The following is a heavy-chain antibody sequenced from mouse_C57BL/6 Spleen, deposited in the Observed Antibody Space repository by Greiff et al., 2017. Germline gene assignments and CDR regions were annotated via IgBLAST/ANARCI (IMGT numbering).Heavy chain of an antibody. V-gene: IGHV1-50*01. CDR2: IDPSDSYT. J-gene: IGHJ2*01. Sequence: VQLQQPGAELVKPGASVKLSCKASGYTFTSYWMQWVKQRPGQGLEWIGEIDPSDSYTNYNQKFKGKATLTVDTSSSTAYMQRSSLTSEDAAVYDGARNLPTRYFDYWGQGTTLTVSS. CDR1: GYTFTSYW. CDR3: ARNLPTRYFDY. D-gene: IGHD2-1*01.